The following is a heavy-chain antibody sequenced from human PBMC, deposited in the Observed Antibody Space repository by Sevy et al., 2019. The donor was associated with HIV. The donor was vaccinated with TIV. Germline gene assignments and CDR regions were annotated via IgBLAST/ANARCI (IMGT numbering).Heavy chain of an antibody. D-gene: IGHD1-26*01. V-gene: IGHV3-13*01. Sequence: GGSLRLSCAVSGFTFTRYDMHWVRQVTGKGLEWVSAMSTAGGTFYSGSVKGRFTMTRDIAENSLYLQMNSLRAGDTAVYYCARVTGSDKTFDYWGQGTLVTVSS. J-gene: IGHJ4*02. CDR2: MSTAGGT. CDR3: ARVTGSDKTFDY. CDR1: GFTFTRYD.